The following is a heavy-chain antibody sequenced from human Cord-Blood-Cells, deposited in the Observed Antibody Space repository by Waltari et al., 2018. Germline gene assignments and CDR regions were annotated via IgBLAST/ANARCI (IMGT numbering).Heavy chain of an antibody. CDR1: GYTFTSYD. V-gene: IGHV1-8*01. CDR3: ARAALRFSEWLPNWFDP. J-gene: IGHJ5*02. Sequence: QVQLVQSGAEVKKPGASVKVSCKASGYTFTSYDINWVRQATGPGLEWMGWMNPNSGNTGYAQKFQGRVTMTRNTSISTAYMELSSLRSEDTAVYYCARAALRFSEWLPNWFDPWGQGTLVTVSS. D-gene: IGHD3-3*01. CDR2: MNPNSGNT.